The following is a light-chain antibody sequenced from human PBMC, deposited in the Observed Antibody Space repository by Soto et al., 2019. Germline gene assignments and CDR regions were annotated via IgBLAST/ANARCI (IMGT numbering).Light chain of an antibody. J-gene: IGKJ1*01. V-gene: IGKV3-15*01. CDR3: QQYNNWPPER. CDR2: GAS. CDR1: QSVSSN. Sequence: MVMTQSPATLSVSPMERASLCFRASQSVSSNLAWYQQKPGQAPRLLIYGASTRATGIPARFSGSGSGTDFTLTISRLEPEDFAVYYCQQYNNWPPERFGQGTKVDI.